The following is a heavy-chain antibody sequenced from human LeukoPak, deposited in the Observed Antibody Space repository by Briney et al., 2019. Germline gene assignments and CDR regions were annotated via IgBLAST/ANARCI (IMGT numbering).Heavy chain of an antibody. D-gene: IGHD4-17*01. J-gene: IGHJ6*02. V-gene: IGHV3-64D*09. Sequence: QPGESLRLSCSASGFTVRTYGMYWVRQAPGKGLEYVSAISSNGGSTNYADSVKGRLTISSDNSMNTVYLQMSGLRVEDTAVYYCVKDMTTVTTERKSMDVWGQGTTVTVS. CDR3: VKDMTTVTTERKSMDV. CDR2: ISSNGGST. CDR1: GFTVRTYG.